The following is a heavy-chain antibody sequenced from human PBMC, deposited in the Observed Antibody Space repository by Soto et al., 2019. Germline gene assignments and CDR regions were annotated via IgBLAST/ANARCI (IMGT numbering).Heavy chain of an antibody. CDR2: ISAYNGNT. CDR3: ARDLTGRQRQNPGY. V-gene: IGHV1-18*01. Sequence: QVQLVQSGAEVKKPGASVKVSCKASGYTFTSYGISWVRQAPGQGLEWMGWISAYNGNTNYAQKLQGRVTMTTDTSTSPAYMERRSLRSHDTAVYYCARDLTGRQRQNPGYWGQGTLVTVSS. J-gene: IGHJ4*02. D-gene: IGHD1-1*01. CDR1: GYTFTSYG.